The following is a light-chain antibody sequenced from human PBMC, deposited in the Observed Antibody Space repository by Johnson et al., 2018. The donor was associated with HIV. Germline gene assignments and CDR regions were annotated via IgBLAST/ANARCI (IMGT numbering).Light chain of an antibody. CDR1: SSNIGNNF. J-gene: IGLJ1*01. V-gene: IGLV1-51*02. CDR2: ENN. CDR3: GTWDSSLSAVL. Sequence: QSVLTQPPSVSAAPRQKVTISCSGSSSNIGNNFVSWYRHLPGTAPKLLIYENNKRPSGIPDRFSGSKSGTSATLGITGLQTGDEADYYCGTWDSSLSAVLFGTGTKVTFL.